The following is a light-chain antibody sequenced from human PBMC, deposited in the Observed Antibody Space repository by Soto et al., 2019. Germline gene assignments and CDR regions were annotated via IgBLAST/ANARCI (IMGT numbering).Light chain of an antibody. Sequence: EIVMTQSPATLYVSPGERDTLSCRASQSVSSNLAWYQQKPGQAPRLLIYGASTRATGIPARFSGSGSGTEFTLTISSLQSEDFAVYHCQQYNNWPPWTFGQGTKVEIK. CDR3: QQYNNWPPWT. V-gene: IGKV3-15*01. J-gene: IGKJ1*01. CDR2: GAS. CDR1: QSVSSN.